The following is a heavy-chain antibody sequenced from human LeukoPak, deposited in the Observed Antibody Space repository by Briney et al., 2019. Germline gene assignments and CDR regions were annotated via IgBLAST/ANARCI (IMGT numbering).Heavy chain of an antibody. CDR2: ISHSGST. J-gene: IGHJ5*02. CDR3: ARQANCGGDCYSFDP. Sequence: SETLSLTCAVSGYSISSYYHWGWIRQPPGKGLEWIGSISHSGSTYYNQSLKSRVTISVDTSKNLFSLKLSSVTASDTAVYYCARQANCGGDCYSFDPWGQGTLVTVSS. D-gene: IGHD2-21*01. V-gene: IGHV4-38-2*01. CDR1: GYSISSYYH.